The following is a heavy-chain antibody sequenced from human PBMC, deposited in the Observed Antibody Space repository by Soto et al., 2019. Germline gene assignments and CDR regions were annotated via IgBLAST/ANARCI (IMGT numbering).Heavy chain of an antibody. V-gene: IGHV3-30*01. J-gene: IGHJ6*02. CDR3: ARGGIRLKKPDHCYGLAV. CDR1: GFTFSSYT. Sequence: GGSLRLSCAASGFTFSSYTMHWVRQAPGKGLEWVAGISSDGSNKYYSDSVKGRFTMPPDNSKSTLFLQMNSLRAEDTAMYYCARGGIRLKKPDHCYGLAVWGQGATVTVSS. D-gene: IGHD1-1*01. CDR2: ISSDGSNK.